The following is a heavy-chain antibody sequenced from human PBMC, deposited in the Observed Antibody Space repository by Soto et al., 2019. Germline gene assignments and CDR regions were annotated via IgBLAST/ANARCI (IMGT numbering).Heavy chain of an antibody. CDR2: IYPYGSET. J-gene: IGHJ6*02. D-gene: IGHD3-10*01. Sequence: GESLKISYEGSGYSFVTHWIGWVRQMPGKGLEWIGIIYPYGSETTYSPAFQDHVTISADKSTNTAYLQWSSLKASDTAIYYCARISPSYPYFYYGMDVWGQGTTVTVSS. V-gene: IGHV5-51*06. CDR1: GYSFVTHW. CDR3: ARISPSYPYFYYGMDV.